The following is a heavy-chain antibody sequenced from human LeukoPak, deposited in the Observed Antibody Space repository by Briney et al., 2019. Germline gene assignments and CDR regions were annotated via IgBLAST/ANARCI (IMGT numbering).Heavy chain of an antibody. J-gene: IGHJ3*02. Sequence: GGSLRPSCAASGFIFHNYAMNWVRQAPGKGLEWVAVISSDGTLKYYADSVRGRFIISRDNSRNTLYLQMNSLRAEDTTVYHCARDFGSGDYSYSSGNFGGAFDIWGQGTMVTVSS. CDR1: GFIFHNYA. D-gene: IGHD6-19*01. CDR2: ISSDGTLK. V-gene: IGHV3-30*04. CDR3: ARDFGSGDYSYSSGNFGGAFDI.